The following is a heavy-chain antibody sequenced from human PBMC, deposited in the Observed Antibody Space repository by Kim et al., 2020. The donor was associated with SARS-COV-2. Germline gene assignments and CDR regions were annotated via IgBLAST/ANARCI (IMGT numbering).Heavy chain of an antibody. CDR2: IIPILGIA. CDR3: AREGFGEFGKWDYYYGMDV. Sequence: SVKVSCKASGGTFSSYTISWVRQAPGQGLEWMGRIIPILGIANYAQKFQGRVTITADKSTSTAYMELSSLRSEDTAVYYCAREGFGEFGKWDYYYGMDVWGQGTTVTVSS. D-gene: IGHD3-10*01. J-gene: IGHJ6*02. CDR1: GGTFSSYT. V-gene: IGHV1-69*04.